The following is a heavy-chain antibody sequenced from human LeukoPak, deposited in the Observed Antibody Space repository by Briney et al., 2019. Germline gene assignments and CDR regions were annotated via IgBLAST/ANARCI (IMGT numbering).Heavy chain of an antibody. J-gene: IGHJ4*02. V-gene: IGHV3-23*01. CDR2: ISGSGGST. CDR3: AKDKRLYSGYDYTFGY. CDR1: GFTFSSYA. Sequence: PGGSLRLSCAASGFTFSSYAMSWVRQAPGKGLEWVSGISGSGGSTYYADSVKGRFTISRDNSKNTLYLQMNSLRAEDTAVYYCAKDKRLYSGYDYTFGYWGQGTLVTVSS. D-gene: IGHD5-12*01.